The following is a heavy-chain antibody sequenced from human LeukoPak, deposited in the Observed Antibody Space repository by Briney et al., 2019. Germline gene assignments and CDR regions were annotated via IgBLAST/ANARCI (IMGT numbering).Heavy chain of an antibody. J-gene: IGHJ4*02. V-gene: IGHV3-23*01. Sequence: PGGSLRLSCGASGFTFSGSAMSWVRQASGRGLEWVSLISASGGNSYYADSVKGRFTVSRDGSKNTLHLQMNSLRAEDTAVYYCARDIELSCWGQGTLVTVSS. CDR1: GFTFSGSA. CDR3: ARDIELSC. CDR2: ISASGGNS. D-gene: IGHD1-26*01.